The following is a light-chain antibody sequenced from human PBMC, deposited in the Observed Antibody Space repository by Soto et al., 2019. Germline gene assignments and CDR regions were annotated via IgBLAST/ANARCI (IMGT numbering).Light chain of an antibody. J-gene: IGKJ4*01. CDR3: QQSYSAS. V-gene: IGKV1-39*01. Sequence: IRMTQSPSSFSASTGDRVTITCRASQGIRNDLGWYQQKPGKAPKLLIYAASSLQSGVPSRFSGSGSGTDFTLTISSLLPEDFATYYCQQSYSASFGGGTKVDIK. CDR2: AAS. CDR1: QGIRND.